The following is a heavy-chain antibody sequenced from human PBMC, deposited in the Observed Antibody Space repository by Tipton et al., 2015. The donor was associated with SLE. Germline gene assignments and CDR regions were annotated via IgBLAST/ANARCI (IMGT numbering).Heavy chain of an antibody. CDR1: GFTFSSYG. Sequence: SLRLSCAASGFTFSSYGMHXXRQAPGKGLEWVALIWYDGSRKYYADSVQGXFTISRDNSKNTLYLQMNSLRAGDTAVYYCARDIXYTGWFDPWGQGTLVTVSS. D-gene: IGHD4-11*01. CDR2: IWYDGSRK. V-gene: IGHV3-33*01. J-gene: IGHJ5*02. CDR3: ARDIXYTGWFDP.